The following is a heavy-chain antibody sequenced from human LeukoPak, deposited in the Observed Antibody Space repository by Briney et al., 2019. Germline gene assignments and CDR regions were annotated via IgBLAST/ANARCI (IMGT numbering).Heavy chain of an antibody. V-gene: IGHV1-69*04. CDR2: IIPVHGIA. J-gene: IGHJ4*02. Sequence: SVKVSCKASGGTFSNYAISWVRQAPGQALEWMGRIIPVHGIANCAQKFQGRVTITEDKSTSADYMKLSRVRSEDTGVYYCAREGDSSGYYYAGFDYWGQGTLVTVSS. D-gene: IGHD3-22*01. CDR3: AREGDSSGYYYAGFDY. CDR1: GGTFSNYA.